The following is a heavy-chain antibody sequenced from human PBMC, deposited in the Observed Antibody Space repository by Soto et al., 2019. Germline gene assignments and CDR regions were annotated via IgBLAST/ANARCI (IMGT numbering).Heavy chain of an antibody. D-gene: IGHD3-10*01. CDR3: ARDRGYTSGSFGS. CDR1: GGSISGYY. V-gene: IGHV4-4*07. J-gene: IGHJ5*02. CDR2: IYSDGTT. Sequence: QVQLQESGPGLVKPSETLSLTCSVSGGSISGYYWSWIRQPAGKELEWIGRIYSDGTTNYNPSLKGRGTMSVDTSEKQISLKLTSVTAADTAMYYCARDRGYTSGSFGSWGQGVLVTVSS.